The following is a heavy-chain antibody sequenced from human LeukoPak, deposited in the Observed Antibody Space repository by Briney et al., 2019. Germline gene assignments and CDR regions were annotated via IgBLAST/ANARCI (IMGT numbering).Heavy chain of an antibody. J-gene: IGHJ4*02. D-gene: IGHD5-18*01. Sequence: PGGSLRLSCAASGFTVSSNYMSWIRQPPGKGLEWIGYIYYSGSTNYNPSLKSRVTISVDTSKNQFSLKLSSVTAADTAVYYCARDSGYSYGHLPFDYWGQGTLVTVSS. CDR2: IYYSGST. V-gene: IGHV4-59*02. CDR1: GFTVSSNY. CDR3: ARDSGYSYGHLPFDY.